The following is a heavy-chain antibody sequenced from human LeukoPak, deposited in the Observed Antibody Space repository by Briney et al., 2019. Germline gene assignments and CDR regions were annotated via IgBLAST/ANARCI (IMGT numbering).Heavy chain of an antibody. CDR1: GASIITNY. J-gene: IGHJ4*02. Sequence: SETLSLTCTVSGASIITNYWTWIRQPAGKGLEWIGRIYTSGSTNYNPSLKSRVTMSVDTSKNQFSLKLSSVTAADTAVYYCARVVVVVTAVYFDYWGQGTLVTVSS. CDR2: IYTSGST. V-gene: IGHV4-4*07. CDR3: ARVVVVVTAVYFDY. D-gene: IGHD2-21*02.